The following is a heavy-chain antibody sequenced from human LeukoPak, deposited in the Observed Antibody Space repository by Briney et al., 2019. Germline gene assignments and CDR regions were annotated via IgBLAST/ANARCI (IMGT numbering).Heavy chain of an antibody. J-gene: IGHJ4*02. CDR2: ISHDGGDK. D-gene: IGHD6-13*01. V-gene: IGHV3-30*18. CDR3: AKDRSIAAADYYFDY. Sequence: PGGSLRLSCAASGFTFSSYGMHWVRQAPGKGLEWVAVISHDGGDKHSADSVKGRFTISRDNSKNTLFLQMNSLRAEDTAVYYCAKDRSIAAADYYFDYWGQGTPVTVSS. CDR1: GFTFSSYG.